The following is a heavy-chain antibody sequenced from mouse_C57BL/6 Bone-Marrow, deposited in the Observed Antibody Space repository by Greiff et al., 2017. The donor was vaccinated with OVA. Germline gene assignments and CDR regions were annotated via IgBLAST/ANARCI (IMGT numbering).Heavy chain of an antibody. CDR1: GFTFSDFC. CDR3: ARLNAMDY. J-gene: IGHJ4*01. CDR2: ISNGGGST. V-gene: IGHV5-12*01. Sequence: DVMLVEPGGGLVQPGGSLKLSCAASGFTFSDFCMYWIRQTPEKRLEWVAYISNGGGSTYYPDTVKGRFTITRGNANNTLYLQMSRLKTEDTAMYYCARLNAMDYWDQGASVTVSS.